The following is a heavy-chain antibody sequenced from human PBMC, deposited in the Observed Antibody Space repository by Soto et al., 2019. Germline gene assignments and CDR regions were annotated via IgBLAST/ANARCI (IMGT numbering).Heavy chain of an antibody. CDR1: GGSFSSYA. V-gene: IGHV1-69*01. Sequence: QVQLVQSGAEVKKPGSSVKVSCKASGGSFSSYAISWVRQAPGQGLEWMGGIIPIVGTGNYAQNFQGRVTITADESTSTAYMQLRSLRSEDTAMYYCARDLRAAGRPGMDVWGQGTKVTVSS. J-gene: IGHJ6*02. CDR2: IIPIVGTG. D-gene: IGHD6-13*01. CDR3: ARDLRAAGRPGMDV.